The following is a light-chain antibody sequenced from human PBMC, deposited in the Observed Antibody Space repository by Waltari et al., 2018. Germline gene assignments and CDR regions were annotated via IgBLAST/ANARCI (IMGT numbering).Light chain of an antibody. Sequence: QSALTQPPSASGSPGQSVTISCTGTSSDVGGYNYVSWYQQHPGKAPKLMIYEVSKRPSGVPYRCSGSKSGNTASLTVSGLQAEDEADYDCSSYAGSNNYVVFGGGTKLTVL. CDR3: SSYAGSNNYVV. CDR1: SSDVGGYNY. J-gene: IGLJ2*01. V-gene: IGLV2-8*01. CDR2: EVS.